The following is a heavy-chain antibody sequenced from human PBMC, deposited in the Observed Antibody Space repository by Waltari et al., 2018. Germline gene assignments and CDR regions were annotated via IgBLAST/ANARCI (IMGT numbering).Heavy chain of an antibody. D-gene: IGHD2-15*01. Sequence: QVQLQESGPGLVKPSETLSLTCTVSGGSISSYYWSWIRQPPGKGLEWIGYIYYSGSTYYNPSLKSRVTISVDTSKNQFSLKLSSVTAADTAVYYCARHGYCSGGSCYSWFDPWGQGTLVTVSS. CDR2: IYYSGST. CDR3: ARHGYCSGGSCYSWFDP. J-gene: IGHJ5*02. CDR1: GGSISSYY. V-gene: IGHV4-59*08.